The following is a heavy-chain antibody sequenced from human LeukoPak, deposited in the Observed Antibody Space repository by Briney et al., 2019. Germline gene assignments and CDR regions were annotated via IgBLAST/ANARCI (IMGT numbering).Heavy chain of an antibody. V-gene: IGHV6-1*01. D-gene: IGHD5-12*01. CDR1: GDSVSSNSAT. Sequence: SQTLPLTCAISGDSVSSNSATWNWIRQSPSRGLEGLGRTYYRSKWYNDYAVSMKSRITINPDTSKNQFSLQLNSVTPEDTAVYYCAREGYSGYDLGNFDYWGQGTLVTVSS. CDR2: TYYRSKWYN. J-gene: IGHJ4*02. CDR3: AREGYSGYDLGNFDY.